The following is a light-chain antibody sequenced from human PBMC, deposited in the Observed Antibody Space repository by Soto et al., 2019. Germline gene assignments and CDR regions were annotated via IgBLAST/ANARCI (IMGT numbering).Light chain of an antibody. CDR1: QSISDT. Sequence: EIVMTQSPATLSVSPGGRATLSCRASQSISDTLAWYQQKPGQAPRLLIYSASRGATGFPARFSGSGSGTDFTLTISSLQSEDFAVYYCQQYNSWPLTLGGGTKVDIK. CDR2: SAS. CDR3: QQYNSWPLT. V-gene: IGKV3-15*01. J-gene: IGKJ4*01.